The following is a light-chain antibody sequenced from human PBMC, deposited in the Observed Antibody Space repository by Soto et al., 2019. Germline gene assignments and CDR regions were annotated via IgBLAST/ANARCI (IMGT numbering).Light chain of an antibody. CDR2: LNSDGSH. Sequence: QLVLTQSPSASASLGASVKLTCTLSSGHSSYAIAWHQQQPEKGPRYLMKLNSDGSHSKGDGIPDRFSGSSSGAERYLTISSLHSEDEADYYCQSWGTGIRVFGGGTKLTVL. CDR3: QSWGTGIRV. CDR1: SGHSSYA. J-gene: IGLJ3*02. V-gene: IGLV4-69*01.